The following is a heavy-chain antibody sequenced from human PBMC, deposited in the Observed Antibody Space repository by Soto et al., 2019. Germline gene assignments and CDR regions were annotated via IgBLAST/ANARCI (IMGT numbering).Heavy chain of an antibody. CDR3: AKNGRPPYYYYGMDF. CDR1: GYTFTRYG. Sequence: QGQLVQSGAEVKKPGASVKVSCKASGYTFTRYGISWVRQAPGRGLEWMGWIRGYNGETKYAQKFKGRVTITVEKSTITVYLEMSSLTSYDRAVYYCAKNGRPPYYYYGMDFWVQGTTFTVSS. J-gene: IGHJ6*02. V-gene: IGHV1-18*01. CDR2: IRGYNGET. D-gene: IGHD2-8*01.